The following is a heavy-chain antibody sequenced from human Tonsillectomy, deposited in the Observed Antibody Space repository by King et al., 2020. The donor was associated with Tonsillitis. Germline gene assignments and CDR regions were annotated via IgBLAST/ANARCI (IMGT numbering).Heavy chain of an antibody. CDR1: GGAFSGYY. V-gene: IGHV4-34*01. CDR3: ARGSTQSLRIVGATLRDY. CDR2: INHSGST. Sequence: VQLQQWGAGLLKPSETLSLPCAVYGGAFSGYYWSWSRQPPREGREWSGGINHSGSTKYNPSPRSRVTISVDTSKNQFSRKLSSVTAADTAVYYCARGSTQSLRIVGATLRDYWGQGTLVTVSS. D-gene: IGHD1-26*01. J-gene: IGHJ4*02.